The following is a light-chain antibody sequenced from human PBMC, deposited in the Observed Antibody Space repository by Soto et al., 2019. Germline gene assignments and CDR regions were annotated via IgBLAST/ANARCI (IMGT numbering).Light chain of an antibody. Sequence: DIQMTQSPSSLSASVGDRVTITCQASHDIKKYLNWYQEKPGKAPKILIYDASNLQTGVPSRFSRSGSGTHFTFTISSLQPEDIATYYCQRYDSLPPTFGQGTRLDIK. CDR3: QRYDSLPPT. CDR1: HDIKKY. V-gene: IGKV1-33*01. J-gene: IGKJ5*01. CDR2: DAS.